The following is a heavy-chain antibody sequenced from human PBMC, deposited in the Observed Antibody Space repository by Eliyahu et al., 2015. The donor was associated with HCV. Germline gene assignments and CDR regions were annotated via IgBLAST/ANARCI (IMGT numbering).Heavy chain of an antibody. CDR2: IIPIFGTA. CDR3: ARLGKGLLWFGELMDV. Sequence: QVQLVQSGAEVKKPGSSVKVSCKVSGGTFSSYAISWVRQAPGQGLEWMGGIIPIFGTANYAQKFQGRVTITADESTSTAYMELSSLRSEDTAVYYCARLGKGLLWFGELMDVWGKGTTVTVSS. CDR1: GGTFSSYA. V-gene: IGHV1-69*01. D-gene: IGHD3-10*01. J-gene: IGHJ6*04.